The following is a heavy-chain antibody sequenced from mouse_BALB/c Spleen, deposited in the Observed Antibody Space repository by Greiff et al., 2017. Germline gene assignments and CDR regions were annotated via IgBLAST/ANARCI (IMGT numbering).Heavy chain of an antibody. CDR3: ATMITYYFDY. Sequence: VQLQESGAELAKPGASVKMSCKASGYTFTSYWMHWVKQRPGQGLEWIGYINPSTGYTEYNQKFKDKATLTADKSSSTAYMQLSSLTSEDSAVYYCATMITYYFDYWGQGTTLTVSS. CDR2: INPSTGYT. J-gene: IGHJ2*01. CDR1: GYTFTSYW. V-gene: IGHV1-7*01. D-gene: IGHD2-4*01.